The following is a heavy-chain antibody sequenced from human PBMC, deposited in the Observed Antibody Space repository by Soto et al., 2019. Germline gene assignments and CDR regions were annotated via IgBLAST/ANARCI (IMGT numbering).Heavy chain of an antibody. D-gene: IGHD2-15*01. J-gene: IGHJ4*02. CDR2: ISSDVVNY. V-gene: IGHV3-30-3*01. CDR1: GFTFSSFA. CDR3: ARGGAWTPEGLGY. Sequence: QVQLVESGGGVVQPGRSLRLSCAASGFTFSSFAMHWVRQAPGKGLEWLAVISSDVVNYYYAESVKGRFTISRDNSKTTLYLQRNSLGNEDTAVYYCARGGAWTPEGLGYWGQGTLVTVSS.